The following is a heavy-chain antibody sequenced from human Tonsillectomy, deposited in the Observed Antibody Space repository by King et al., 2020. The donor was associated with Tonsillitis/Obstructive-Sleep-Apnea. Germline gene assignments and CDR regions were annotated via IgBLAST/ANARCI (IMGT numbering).Heavy chain of an antibody. CDR2: IYYSGST. J-gene: IGHJ3*02. Sequence: VQLQESGPGLVKPSQTLSLTCTVSGGSISSGGYYWSWIRQHPGKGLEWIGYIYYSGSTYYNPSLKSRVTISVDTSKNQFSLKLSSVTAADTAVYYCARVGELPVRRPDAFDIWGQGTMVTVSS. D-gene: IGHD3-10*01. CDR1: GGSISSGGYY. V-gene: IGHV4-31*03. CDR3: ARVGELPVRRPDAFDI.